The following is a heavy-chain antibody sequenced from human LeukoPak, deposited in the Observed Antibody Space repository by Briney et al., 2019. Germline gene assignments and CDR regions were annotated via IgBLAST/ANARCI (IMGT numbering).Heavy chain of an antibody. V-gene: IGHV3-11*04. CDR2: ISSSGSLM. CDR1: GFTFSDYY. J-gene: IGHJ4*02. Sequence: KLSCATSGFTFSDYYMNWIRQAPGKGLEWVSYISSSGSLMYADSVKGRFTISRDNAKNSLYLQMNSLRAEDTAVYYCARASSYNFWSCSYLDYWGQGTLVTVSS. D-gene: IGHD3-3*01. CDR3: ARASSYNFWSCSYLDY.